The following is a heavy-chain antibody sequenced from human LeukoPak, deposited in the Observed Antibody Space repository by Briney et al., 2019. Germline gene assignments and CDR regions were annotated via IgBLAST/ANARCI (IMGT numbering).Heavy chain of an antibody. CDR2: IYHSGST. D-gene: IGHD3-9*01. V-gene: IGHV4-30-2*01. CDR1: GGSISSGGYS. CDR3: ARSPRLHFDWFRPRGYFDY. J-gene: IGHJ4*02. Sequence: SETLSLTCAASGGSISSGGYSWSWIRQPPGKGLEWIGYIYHSGSTYYNPSLKSRVTISVDRSKNQFSLKLSSVTAADTAVYYCARSPRLHFDWFRPRGYFDYWGQGTLVTVSS.